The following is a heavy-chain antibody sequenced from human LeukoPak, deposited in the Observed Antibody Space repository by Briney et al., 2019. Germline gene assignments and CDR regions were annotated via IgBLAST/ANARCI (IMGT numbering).Heavy chain of an antibody. D-gene: IGHD5-12*01. V-gene: IGHV3-11*01. CDR3: VKGGSTTDLDYYYMDV. CDR2: ISSSGSTI. J-gene: IGHJ6*03. Sequence: GGSLRLSCAASGFTFSDYYMSWIRQAPGKGLEWVSYISSSGSTIYYADSVKGRFTISRDNAKNSLYLQMNSLRVEDTAFYYRVKGGSTTDLDYYYMDVWGKGTTVTVSS. CDR1: GFTFSDYY.